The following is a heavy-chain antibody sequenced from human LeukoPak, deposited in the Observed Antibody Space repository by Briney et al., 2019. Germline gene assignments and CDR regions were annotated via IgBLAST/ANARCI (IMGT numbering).Heavy chain of an antibody. CDR3: AKGMDIVATRVFDY. CDR1: GFTFDDYA. CDR2: ISWNSGSI. D-gene: IGHD5-12*01. Sequence: GGSLRLSCAASGFTFDDYAMHWVRQAPGKGLEGVSGISWNSGSIGYADSVKGRFTIPRDNAKNSLYLQMNSLRAEDTALYYCAKGMDIVATRVFDYWGQGTLVTVSS. V-gene: IGHV3-9*01. J-gene: IGHJ4*02.